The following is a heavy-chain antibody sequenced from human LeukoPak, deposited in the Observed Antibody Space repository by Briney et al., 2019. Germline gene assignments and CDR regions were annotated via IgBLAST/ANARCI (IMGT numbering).Heavy chain of an antibody. CDR1: GGSISSSSYY. D-gene: IGHD4-11*01. Sequence: SETLSLTCTVSGGSISSSSYYWGWIRQPPGTGLEWIGSIYYSGSTYYNPSLKSRVTISVDTSKNQFSLKLSSVTAADTAVYYCARSPLGDSNYHYYYYYYMDVWGKGTTVTVSS. V-gene: IGHV4-39*07. CDR3: ARSPLGDSNYHYYYYYYMDV. CDR2: IYYSGST. J-gene: IGHJ6*03.